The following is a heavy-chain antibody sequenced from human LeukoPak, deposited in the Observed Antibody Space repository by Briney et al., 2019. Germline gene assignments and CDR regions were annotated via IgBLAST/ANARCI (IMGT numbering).Heavy chain of an antibody. D-gene: IGHD3-10*01. V-gene: IGHV5-51*01. CDR2: ISPGDSDT. J-gene: IGHJ4*02. CDR3: ARRPRSGSGSYLYYFDY. CDR1: GYRFTSYW. Sequence: GESLKISCKGSGYRFTSYWIGWVRQMPGKGLEWMGIISPGDSDTRYSPSFQGQVTISADKSISTAYLQWSSLRASDTAMYYRARRPRSGSGSYLYYFDYWGQGTLVTVSS.